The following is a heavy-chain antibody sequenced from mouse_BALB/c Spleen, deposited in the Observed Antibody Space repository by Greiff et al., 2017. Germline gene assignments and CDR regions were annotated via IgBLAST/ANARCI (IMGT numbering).Heavy chain of an antibody. J-gene: IGHJ4*01. D-gene: IGHD3-3*01. CDR3: ARDEGPDAMDY. Sequence: EVKLLESGPGLVKPSQSLSLTCSVTGYSITSGYYWNWIRQFPGNKLEWMGYISYDGSNNYNPSLKNRISITRDTSKNQFFLKLNSVTTEDTATYYCARDEGPDAMDYWGQGTSVTVSS. V-gene: IGHV3-6*02. CDR1: GYSITSGYY. CDR2: ISYDGSN.